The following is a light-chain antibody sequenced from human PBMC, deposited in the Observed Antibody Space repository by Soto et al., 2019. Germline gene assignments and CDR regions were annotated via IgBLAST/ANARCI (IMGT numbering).Light chain of an antibody. CDR1: QSVSSSY. V-gene: IGKV3-20*01. CDR2: DAS. Sequence: EIVLTQSPGTLSLSPGERATLSCRASQSVSSSYLAWYQQKPGQAPRLLMYDASKRATGIPDRFSGSASGTDFALTISRLEPEDFAVYYCQQYGSSPPLTFGGGTKVDIK. CDR3: QQYGSSPPLT. J-gene: IGKJ4*01.